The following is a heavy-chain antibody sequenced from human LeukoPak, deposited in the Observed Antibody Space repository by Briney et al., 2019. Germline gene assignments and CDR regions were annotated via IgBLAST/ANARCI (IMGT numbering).Heavy chain of an antibody. CDR1: GFTFSDFY. CDR2: I. D-gene: IGHD3-10*01. CDR3: ARVPSSFRVE. Sequence: GGSLRLSCAASGFTFSDFYMSWIRQTPGKGLEWVSSIKGRLTISRDNAKNSLFLQMNSLRVEDTAVYYCARVPSSFRVEWGQGTLVSVSS. V-gene: IGHV3-11*01. J-gene: IGHJ4*02.